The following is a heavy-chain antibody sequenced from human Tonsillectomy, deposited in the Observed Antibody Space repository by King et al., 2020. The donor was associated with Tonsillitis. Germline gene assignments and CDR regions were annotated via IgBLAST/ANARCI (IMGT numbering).Heavy chain of an antibody. CDR3: ARDGTMTHFAY. D-gene: IGHD3-3*01. Sequence: QLVQSGGGLVKPGGSLRLSCVASGFNVSDYYMSWIRQAPGKGLEWVSYISGSGNARHYADSVKGRFTISRDNTKKSLYLQMNSLRVEDTAVYYCARDGTMTHFAYWGQGTLVTVSS. CDR2: ISGSGNAR. CDR1: GFNVSDYY. J-gene: IGHJ4*02. V-gene: IGHV3-11*01.